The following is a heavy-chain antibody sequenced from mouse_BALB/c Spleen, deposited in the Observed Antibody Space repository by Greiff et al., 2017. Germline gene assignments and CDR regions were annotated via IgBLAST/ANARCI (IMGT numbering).Heavy chain of an antibody. D-gene: IGHD1-1*01. CDR2: IDPSDSYT. V-gene: IGHV1S127*01. J-gene: IGHJ2*01. Sequence: VQLQQPGAELVKPGASVKMSCKASGYTFTSYWMHWVKQRPGQGLEWIGVIDPSDSYTSYNQKFKGKATLTVDTSSSTAYMQLSSLTSEDSAVYYCTRSGYYGSRGFDYWGQGTTLTVSS. CDR3: TRSGYYGSRGFDY. CDR1: GYTFTSYW.